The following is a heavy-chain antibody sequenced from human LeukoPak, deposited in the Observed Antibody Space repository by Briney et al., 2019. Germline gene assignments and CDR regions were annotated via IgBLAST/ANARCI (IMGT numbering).Heavy chain of an antibody. Sequence: SETLSLTCAVYGGSFSGYYWSWIRQPPGKGLEWIGEINHSGSTNYNPSLKSRVTISVDTSKNQFSLKLSSVTAADTAVYYCARQGRYYYDSSGYYYPYYYYYMDVWGKGTAVTVSS. D-gene: IGHD3-22*01. CDR2: INHSGST. CDR1: GGSFSGYY. CDR3: ARQGRYYYDSSGYYYPYYYYYMDV. J-gene: IGHJ6*03. V-gene: IGHV4-34*01.